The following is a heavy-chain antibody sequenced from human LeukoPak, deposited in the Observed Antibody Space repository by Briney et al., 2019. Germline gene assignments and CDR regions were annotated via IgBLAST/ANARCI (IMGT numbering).Heavy chain of an antibody. CDR2: IYYSGNT. CDR3: ARVPTVTNTRRYYYYGMDV. Sequence: SETLSLTCTVSGGSISSSSYYWGWIRQPPGKGLEWIGSIYYSGNTYYNPSLKSRVTISVDTSKNQFSLKLSSVTAADTAVYYCARVPTVTNTRRYYYYGMDVWGQGTTVTVSS. CDR1: GGSISSSSYY. V-gene: IGHV4-39*07. D-gene: IGHD4-17*01. J-gene: IGHJ6*02.